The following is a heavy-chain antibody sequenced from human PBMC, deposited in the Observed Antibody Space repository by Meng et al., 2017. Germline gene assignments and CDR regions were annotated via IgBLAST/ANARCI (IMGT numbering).Heavy chain of an antibody. D-gene: IGHD1-14*01. J-gene: IGHJ6*02. V-gene: IGHV3-11*04. CDR3: ARDTLTEEKYYYYGMDV. CDR2: ISSSGSTI. CDR1: GSTFSDYY. Sequence: RGSLRPSCAAPGSTFSDYYMSWIRQAPGKGLGWVSYISSSGSTIYYADSVKGRFTNSRDNAKNSLYLQMNNLKAEDTAVYYCARDTLTEEKYYYYGMDVWGQGTTVTVSS.